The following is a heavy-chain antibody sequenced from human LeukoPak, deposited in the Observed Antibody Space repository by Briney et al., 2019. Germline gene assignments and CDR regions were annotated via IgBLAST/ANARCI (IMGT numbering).Heavy chain of an antibody. V-gene: IGHV4-4*09. CDR2: ILTSGST. CDR1: GGSISSDH. CDR3: ARVRVSGSYLYYFDN. J-gene: IGHJ4*02. D-gene: IGHD1-26*01. Sequence: SETLSHTCTVPGGSISSDHWRWVRQPPGKGLEWIGYILTSGSTHYNPSLRSRVSISVDTSKNQCSLKLSSVSAEGTGVYYCARVRVSGSYLYYFDNWGQGTLVTVSS.